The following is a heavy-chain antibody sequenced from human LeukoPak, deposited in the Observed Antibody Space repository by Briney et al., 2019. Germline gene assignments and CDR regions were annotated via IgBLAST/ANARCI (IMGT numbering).Heavy chain of an antibody. CDR1: GGTFSSYA. CDR2: IIPILGIA. V-gene: IGHV1-69*04. D-gene: IGHD3-22*01. Sequence: SVKVSCKASGGTFSSYAISWVRQAPGQGLEWMGRIIPILGIANYAQKFQGRVTITADKSTSTAYMELSSLRSEDTAVYYCARVTNYYDRNDAFDIWGQGTMVTVSS. CDR3: ARVTNYYDRNDAFDI. J-gene: IGHJ3*02.